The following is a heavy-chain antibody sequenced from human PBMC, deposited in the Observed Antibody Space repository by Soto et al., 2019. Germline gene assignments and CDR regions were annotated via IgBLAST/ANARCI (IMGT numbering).Heavy chain of an antibody. Sequence: QLQLQESGPGLVKSSETLSLTCTVSGGSISKSNYFWGWIRQAPGKGLEWIASILYSGTTSYNSSLKSRVAISVDTSKNQCSLELNSVTAADTSVYYCARLGWGNGDSDYWCQGTLVTVYS. J-gene: IGHJ4*02. D-gene: IGHD2-21*01. V-gene: IGHV4-39*01. CDR2: ILYSGTT. CDR1: GGSISKSNYF. CDR3: ARLGWGNGDSDY.